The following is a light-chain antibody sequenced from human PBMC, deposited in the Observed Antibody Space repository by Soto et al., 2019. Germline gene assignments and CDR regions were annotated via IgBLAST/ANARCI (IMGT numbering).Light chain of an antibody. Sequence: TQSPGTLSLSPGERATLSCRASQSVSPSSLAWYQQKPGQSPRLLIYGASTRATGIPARFSGSGSGTEFTLTISSLQSEDFAVYYCQQYNNWPPITFGQGTRLEIK. CDR1: QSVSPSS. CDR2: GAS. V-gene: IGKV3-15*01. J-gene: IGKJ5*01. CDR3: QQYNNWPPIT.